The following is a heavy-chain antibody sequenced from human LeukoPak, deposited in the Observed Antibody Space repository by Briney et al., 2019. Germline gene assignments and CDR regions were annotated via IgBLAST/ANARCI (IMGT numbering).Heavy chain of an antibody. CDR3: AKDGSIYFDGNDEFDI. CDR1: GVSISGNY. CDR2: IFYTGST. Sequence: SETLSLTCTVSGVSISGNYWSWIRQPPGKGLEWIGYIFYTGSTNYNPSLQSRVTILLDTSKNQFSLKLSSVSAADTAVYFCAKDGSIYFDGNDEFDIWGQGTRVTVSS. J-gene: IGHJ3*02. V-gene: IGHV4-59*01. D-gene: IGHD3-9*01.